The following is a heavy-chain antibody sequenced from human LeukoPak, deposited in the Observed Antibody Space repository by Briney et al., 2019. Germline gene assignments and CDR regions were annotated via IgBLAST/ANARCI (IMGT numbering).Heavy chain of an antibody. Sequence: GGSLRLSCTASGFPFSNYSMNWVRQAPGKGLEWVSSISGSSIYIYYADSVKGRFTLSRDNAKKSLCLQMNSLRAEDTAVYFCARVVGFSYYFDSWGQGTLVTVSS. D-gene: IGHD2-15*01. J-gene: IGHJ4*02. CDR3: ARVVGFSYYFDS. CDR1: GFPFSNYS. V-gene: IGHV3-21*01. CDR2: ISGSSIYI.